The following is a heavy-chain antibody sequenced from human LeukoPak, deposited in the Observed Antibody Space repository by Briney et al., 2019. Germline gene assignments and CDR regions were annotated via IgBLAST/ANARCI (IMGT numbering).Heavy chain of an antibody. V-gene: IGHV3-53*01. CDR1: EVSDTGNY. D-gene: IGHD3-10*01. CDR3: AIERDSLIRGVLGAMDV. J-gene: IGHJ6*03. CDR2: IYDSGTT. Sequence: PGGSLRLSCAPSEVSDTGNYMSWVRQAPGQGLEWVSLIYDSGTTHYADSVKGRFTISRDSSKNTVYLQMNYPRVEDTAVYYCAIERDSLIRGVLGAMDVWGKGTTVTVSS.